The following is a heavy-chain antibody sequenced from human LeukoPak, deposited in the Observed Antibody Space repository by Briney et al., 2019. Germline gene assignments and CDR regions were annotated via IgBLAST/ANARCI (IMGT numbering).Heavy chain of an antibody. V-gene: IGHV4-34*01. D-gene: IGHD1-26*01. Sequence: SETLSLTCAVYGGSFSGYYWSWIRQPPGKGLEWIGEINHSGSTNYNPSLKSRVTISVDTSKNQFSLKLSSVTAEDTAVYYCARGLTRGSSRGVIGDYWGQGTLVTVSS. J-gene: IGHJ4*02. CDR2: INHSGST. CDR3: ARGLTRGSSRGVIGDY. CDR1: GGSFSGYY.